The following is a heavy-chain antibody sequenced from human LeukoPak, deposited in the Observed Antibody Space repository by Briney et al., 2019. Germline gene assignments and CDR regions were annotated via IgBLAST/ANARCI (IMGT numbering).Heavy chain of an antibody. J-gene: IGHJ4*02. D-gene: IGHD5-12*01. Sequence: SETLSLTCTVSGGSISSYYWSWIPQPPGKGLEWSGYIFYIGSTNYNPSLKSRVTISVDTSKNQFSLHLSSVTAAETAVYYCARGGGYSGYDFGFWGQGTLVTVSS. CDR3: ARGGGYSGYDFGF. CDR1: GGSISSYY. V-gene: IGHV4-59*01. CDR2: IFYIGST.